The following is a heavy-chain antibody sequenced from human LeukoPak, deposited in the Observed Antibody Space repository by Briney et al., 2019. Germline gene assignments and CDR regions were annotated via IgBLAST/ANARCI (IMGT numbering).Heavy chain of an antibody. CDR1: GGSISSSNYY. CDR3: ASAYCGGDCTPYWYFDL. J-gene: IGHJ2*01. CDR2: IFYTGST. Sequence: SETLSLTCTVSGGSISSSNYYWGWIRQPPGKGLEWIGSIFYTGSTLYNKSLKSRVTISVDTSKNQFSLKLSSVTAADTAVYYCASAYCGGDCTPYWYFDLWGRGTLVTVSS. D-gene: IGHD2-21*02. V-gene: IGHV4-39*01.